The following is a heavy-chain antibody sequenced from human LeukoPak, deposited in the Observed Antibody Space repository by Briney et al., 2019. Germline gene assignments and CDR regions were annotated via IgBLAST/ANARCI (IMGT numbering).Heavy chain of an antibody. J-gene: IGHJ5*02. D-gene: IGHD6-13*01. CDR1: GYTFTSYG. V-gene: IGHV1-18*01. CDR2: ISAYNGNT. CDR3: ARVGNEYSSSWYWFDP. Sequence: ASVKVSCKASGYTFTSYGISWVRQAPGQGLEWMGWISAYNGNTNYAQKLQGRVTMTTDTSTGTAYMELRSLRSDDTAVYYCARVGNEYSSSWYWFDPWGQGTLVTVSS.